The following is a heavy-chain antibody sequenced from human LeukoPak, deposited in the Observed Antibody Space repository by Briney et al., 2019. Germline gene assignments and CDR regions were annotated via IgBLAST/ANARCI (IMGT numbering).Heavy chain of an antibody. D-gene: IGHD6-19*01. V-gene: IGHV4-38-2*02. Sequence: KSSETLSLTCTVSGYSISSGYYWGWIRQPPGKGLEWIGEINHSGSTNYNPSLKSRVTISVDTSKNQFSLKLSSVTAADTAVYYCARASIAVAGTNDYWGQGTLVTVSS. J-gene: IGHJ4*02. CDR2: INHSGST. CDR3: ARASIAVAGTNDY. CDR1: GYSISSGYY.